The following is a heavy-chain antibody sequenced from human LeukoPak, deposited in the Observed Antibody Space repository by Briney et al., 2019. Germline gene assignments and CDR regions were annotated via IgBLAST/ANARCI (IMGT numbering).Heavy chain of an antibody. CDR2: VNLQGST. Sequence: SETLSLTCGVPGGSIANTNYWTWVRQPPGKGLEWIGEVNLQGSTNYNPSLMGRVAISVDTSENHISLQLTSVTAADTAVYYCAREGGPYRPLDYSGQGTLVTVSS. CDR3: AREGGPYRPLDY. CDR1: GGSIANTNY. J-gene: IGHJ4*02. V-gene: IGHV4-4*02.